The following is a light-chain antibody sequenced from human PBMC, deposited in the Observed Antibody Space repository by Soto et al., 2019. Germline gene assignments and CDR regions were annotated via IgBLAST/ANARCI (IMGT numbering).Light chain of an antibody. Sequence: EIVMTQSPATLPVSPGDVATVSCRASQSVGSNLAWYQQKPGQAPRLLIYGASTRATGIPARFSGSGSGTDFTLTISRLEPEDFAVYYCQQYDNSFTFVGGTKVDIK. CDR1: QSVGSN. J-gene: IGKJ4*01. CDR2: GAS. V-gene: IGKV3-15*01. CDR3: QQYDNSFT.